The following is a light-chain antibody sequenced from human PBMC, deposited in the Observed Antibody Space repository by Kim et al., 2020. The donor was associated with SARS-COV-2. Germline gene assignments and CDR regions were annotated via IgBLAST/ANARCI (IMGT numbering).Light chain of an antibody. Sequence: LALSPGERATLSGRASRSVSSYLAWYQQKPGQDPRLLIYDASSRATGIPARFSGSGSGTDFTLTISSLEPEDFAVYYCQQRSNWYTFGQGTKLEI. CDR1: RSVSSY. V-gene: IGKV3-11*01. CDR3: QQRSNWYT. J-gene: IGKJ2*01. CDR2: DAS.